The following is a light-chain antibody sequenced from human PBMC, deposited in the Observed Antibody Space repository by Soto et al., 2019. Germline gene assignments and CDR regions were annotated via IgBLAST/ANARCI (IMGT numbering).Light chain of an antibody. CDR2: SNN. J-gene: IGLJ2*01. Sequence: QSVLTQPPSASGTPGQRVTISCSGSSSNIGSNTVNWYQQLPGTAPKLLIYSNNQRPSGVPDRFSGSKSGTSASLAISGRQSEDEADYYCAACDDSLYGPVFGGGTKLTVL. CDR3: AACDDSLYGPV. V-gene: IGLV1-44*01. CDR1: SSNIGSNT.